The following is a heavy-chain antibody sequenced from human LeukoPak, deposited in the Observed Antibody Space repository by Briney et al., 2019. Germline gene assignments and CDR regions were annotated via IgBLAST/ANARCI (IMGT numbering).Heavy chain of an antibody. Sequence: ASVKVSCKASGYTFTAYYIHWVRQAPGQGLEWMGWISAYNGNTNYAQKLQGRVTMTTDTSTSTAYMELRSLRSDDTAVYYCAMSRRGELAIDYWGQGTLVTVSS. D-gene: IGHD3-10*01. J-gene: IGHJ4*02. CDR1: GYTFTAYY. CDR3: AMSRRGELAIDY. V-gene: IGHV1-18*04. CDR2: ISAYNGNT.